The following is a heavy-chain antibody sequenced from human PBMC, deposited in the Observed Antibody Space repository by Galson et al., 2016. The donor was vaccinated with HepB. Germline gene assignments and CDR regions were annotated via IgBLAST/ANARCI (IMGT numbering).Heavy chain of an antibody. V-gene: IGHV2-70*11. CDR2: IDWDDEK. Sequence: PALVKPTQTLTLTCTFSGFSLTTSGMCVSWIRQPPGKALEWLARIDWDDEKYYSASLETRLTISKDTSKNQVVLTMTNMDPVDTATYYCARGGFGDLLYFDPWGQGTL. CDR1: GFSLTTSGMC. D-gene: IGHD3-10*01. J-gene: IGHJ5*02. CDR3: ARGGFGDLLYFDP.